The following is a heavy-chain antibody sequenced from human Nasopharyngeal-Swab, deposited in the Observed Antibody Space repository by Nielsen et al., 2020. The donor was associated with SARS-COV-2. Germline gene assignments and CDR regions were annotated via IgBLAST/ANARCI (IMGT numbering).Heavy chain of an antibody. D-gene: IGHD3-9*01. Sequence: GESLKISCKGSGYSFTSYWISWVRQMPGKGLEWMGRIDPSDSYTNYSPSSQGHVTISADKSISTAYLQWSSLKASDTAMYYCARHISTGYYYYYMDVWGKETTVTVSS. J-gene: IGHJ6*03. CDR1: GYSFTSYW. CDR2: IDPSDSYT. CDR3: ARHISTGYYYYYMDV. V-gene: IGHV5-10-1*01.